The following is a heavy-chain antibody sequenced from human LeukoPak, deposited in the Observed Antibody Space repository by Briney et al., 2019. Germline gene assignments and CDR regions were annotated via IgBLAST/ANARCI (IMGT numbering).Heavy chain of an antibody. D-gene: IGHD1-14*01. Sequence: GGSLRLSCAASGFTFSSYEMNWVRQAPGKGLEGVAYISSSGGTIYYGDSVKGRFTISRDNAKNSLYLQMNSLRAEDTAVYYCARDLSPGDGYWGQGTLVTVSS. CDR1: GFTFSSYE. J-gene: IGHJ4*02. CDR3: ARDLSPGDGY. CDR2: ISSSGGTI. V-gene: IGHV3-48*03.